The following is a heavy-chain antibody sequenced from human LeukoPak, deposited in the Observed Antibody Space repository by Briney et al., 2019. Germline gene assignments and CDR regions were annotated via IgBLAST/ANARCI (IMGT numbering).Heavy chain of an antibody. Sequence: GGSLRLSCAASGFSFSGYSMNWVRQAPGKGLDWVSYISSGSRTIFYADSVKGRFTISRDNAKNSLYLQMNSLRAEDTAVYYCARGRRVPAAIYYFDYWGQGTLVTVSS. CDR1: GFSFSGYS. D-gene: IGHD2-2*01. CDR3: ARGRRVPAAIYYFDY. V-gene: IGHV3-48*04. J-gene: IGHJ4*02. CDR2: ISSGSRTI.